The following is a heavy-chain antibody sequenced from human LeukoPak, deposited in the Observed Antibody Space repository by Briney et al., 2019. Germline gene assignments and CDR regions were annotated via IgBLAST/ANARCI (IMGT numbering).Heavy chain of an antibody. CDR3: TKDLPDYGDYIEGY. J-gene: IGHJ4*02. D-gene: IGHD4-17*01. CDR2: ISGSGGTT. CDR1: GLTFSSFA. V-gene: IGHV3-23*01. Sequence: GRSLRLSCAASGLTFSSFAMSWVRQAPGKGLEWVSTISGSGGTTNYADSVKGRFTFSRDNSKNTLYLQMNSLRAEDTGVYYCTKDLPDYGDYIEGYWGQGTLVTVSS.